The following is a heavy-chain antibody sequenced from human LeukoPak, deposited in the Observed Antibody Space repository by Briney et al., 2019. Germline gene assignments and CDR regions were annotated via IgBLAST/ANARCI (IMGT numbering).Heavy chain of an antibody. CDR1: GGSISNYY. CDR2: VSYSGRT. Sequence: SETLSLTCTVSGGSISNYYWSWIRQPPGKGLECIGYVSYSGRTNHNPSLKSRVTISADASKNQFSLKLTSVTAADTAVYYCARHERGAENLDYWGQGTLVTVSS. V-gene: IGHV4-59*08. CDR3: ARHERGAENLDY. J-gene: IGHJ4*02. D-gene: IGHD1-1*01.